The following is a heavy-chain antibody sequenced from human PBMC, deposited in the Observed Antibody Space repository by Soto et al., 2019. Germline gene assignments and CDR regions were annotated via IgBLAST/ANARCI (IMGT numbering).Heavy chain of an antibody. J-gene: IGHJ4*02. CDR1: GFTFDDYA. CDR3: AKGAVTSIFGYFYY. Sequence: EVHLVESGGGLVQPGRSLRLSCAASGFTFDDYAMHWVRQVPGKGLEWVSSISWNSGNIVYADSVKGRFTISRDSANNSLYLQRNSLRTEDTPLYFCAKGAVTSIFGYFYYWGQGTLVTVSS. V-gene: IGHV3-9*01. D-gene: IGHD3-3*01. CDR2: ISWNSGNI.